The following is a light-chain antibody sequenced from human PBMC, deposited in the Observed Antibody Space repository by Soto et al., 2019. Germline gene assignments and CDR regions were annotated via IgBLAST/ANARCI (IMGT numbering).Light chain of an antibody. V-gene: IGKV3-20*01. Sequence: EIVLTQAPGTLSLSPGERATLSCRASQSVSSSFLAWYRQKPGQAPRLLIYGASSRATGIPDRFSGSGSGTEFALTISRLEPEDFAVYYCQQYGSSPLTFGGGTKVEIK. CDR3: QQYGSSPLT. CDR1: QSVSSSF. CDR2: GAS. J-gene: IGKJ4*01.